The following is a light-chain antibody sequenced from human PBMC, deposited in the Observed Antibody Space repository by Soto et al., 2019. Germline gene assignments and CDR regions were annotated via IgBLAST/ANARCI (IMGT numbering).Light chain of an antibody. V-gene: IGKV1-5*01. CDR3: QNYNSYSRT. Sequence: DIQMTQSPSTLSSSLGDSVTITCRASQSISGWLAWYQQKTGKAPKLLIYDASSLESGVPPRFSGSGSGTELTLTISRLQPDDFATYYCQNYNSYSRTCGRGTKVDIK. CDR2: DAS. J-gene: IGKJ1*01. CDR1: QSISGW.